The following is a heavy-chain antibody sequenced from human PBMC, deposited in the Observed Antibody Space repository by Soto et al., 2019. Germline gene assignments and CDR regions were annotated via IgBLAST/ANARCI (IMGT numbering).Heavy chain of an antibody. V-gene: IGHV4-59*08. CDR2: IYYSGST. CDR3: ARSNYHYYSHYMDV. J-gene: IGHJ6*03. CDR1: GGSISSYY. Sequence: PSETLSLTCTVSGGSISSYYWSWIRQPPGKGLEWIGYIYYSGSTNYNPSLKSRVTISVDTSKNQFSLKLSSVTAADTAVYYCARSNYHYYSHYMDVWGKGTTVTVSS. D-gene: IGHD4-4*01.